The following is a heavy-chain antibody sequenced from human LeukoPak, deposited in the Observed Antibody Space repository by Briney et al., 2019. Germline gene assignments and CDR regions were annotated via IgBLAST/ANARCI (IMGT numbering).Heavy chain of an antibody. CDR1: GFTFSDYA. J-gene: IGHJ4*02. CDR2: LAYDGTNE. V-gene: IGHV3-30*04. Sequence: PGGSLRLSCAASGFTFSDYAMHWVRQAPGKGLEWVALLAYDGTNEYYTSSVEGRFTISRDNSKNTVSLQMNNLRLDDTAVYYCARGLYYYDTGYWGQGTLVTVSS. CDR3: ARGLYYYDTGY. D-gene: IGHD3-22*01.